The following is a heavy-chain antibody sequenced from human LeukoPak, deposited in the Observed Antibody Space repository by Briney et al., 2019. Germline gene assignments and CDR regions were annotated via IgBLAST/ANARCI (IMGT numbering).Heavy chain of an antibody. CDR2: IRFDGSNK. J-gene: IGHJ4*02. CDR3: AKDYDFWSGYYSPTRGYFDY. V-gene: IGHV3-30*02. D-gene: IGHD3-3*01. CDR1: GFTFSSSG. Sequence: GGSLRLSCAASGFTFSSSGMHWVRQAPGKGLERVAFIRFDGSNKYYADSVKGRFTISRDNSKNTLYLQMNSLRAEDAAVYYCAKDYDFWSGYYSPTRGYFDYWGQGTLVTVSS.